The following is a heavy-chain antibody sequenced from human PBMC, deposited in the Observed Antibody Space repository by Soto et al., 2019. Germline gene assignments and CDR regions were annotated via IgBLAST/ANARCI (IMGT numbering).Heavy chain of an antibody. D-gene: IGHD2-21*01. CDR2: VNSDGSIT. CDR3: ATSKGAVVISPYFFDY. V-gene: IGHV3-74*01. J-gene: IGHJ4*02. CDR1: GFTFDSYW. Sequence: EVRLEESGGGLVQPGGSLRLSCAASGFTFDSYWMYWVRQAPGKGLVWVSRVNSDGSITTYADSVKGRFTISRDNAKNTLSLQMNSLSVEDTAVYYCATSKGAVVISPYFFDYWGQGALVTVSS.